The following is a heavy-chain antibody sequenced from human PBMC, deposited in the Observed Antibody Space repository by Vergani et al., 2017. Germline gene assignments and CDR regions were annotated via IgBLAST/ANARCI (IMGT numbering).Heavy chain of an antibody. CDR1: GYTFTSYG. V-gene: IGHV1-18*01. D-gene: IGHD6-13*01. J-gene: IGHJ6*02. CDR2: ISAYNGNT. CDR3: ARDSSSWYYYYYGMDV. Sequence: QVQLVQSGAEVKKPGASVKVSCKASGYTFTSYGFSWVRQAPGQGLEWMGWISAYNGNTKYAQKLQGRVTMTTDTSTSTAYMELRSLRSDDTAVYYCARDSSSWYYYYYGMDVWGQGTTVTVSS.